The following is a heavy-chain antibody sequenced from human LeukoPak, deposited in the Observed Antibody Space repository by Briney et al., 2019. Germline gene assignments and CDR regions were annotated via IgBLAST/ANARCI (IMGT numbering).Heavy chain of an antibody. J-gene: IGHJ4*02. V-gene: IGHV3-21*01. D-gene: IGHD6-19*01. CDR3: AREWLISMPYFDY. Sequence: PSETLSLTCTVSGGSISSYYWSWIRQPPGKGLEWVSSISSSSSYIYYADSVKGRFTISRDNAKNSLYLQMNSLRAEDTAVYYCAREWLISMPYFDYWGQGTLVTVSS. CDR1: GGSISSYY. CDR2: ISSSSSYI.